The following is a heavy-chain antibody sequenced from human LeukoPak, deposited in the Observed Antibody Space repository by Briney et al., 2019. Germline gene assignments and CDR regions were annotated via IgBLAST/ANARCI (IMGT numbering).Heavy chain of an antibody. Sequence: PSETLSLTCTVSGGSISSSSYYWGWIRQPPGKGLEWIGSIYYSGSTYYNPSLKSRVTISVDTSKNQFSLKLSSVTAADTAVYYCAREGVYYHYFDYWGQGTLVTVSS. CDR3: AREGVYYHYFDY. J-gene: IGHJ4*02. V-gene: IGHV4-39*07. CDR1: GGSISSSSYY. D-gene: IGHD6-13*01. CDR2: IYYSGST.